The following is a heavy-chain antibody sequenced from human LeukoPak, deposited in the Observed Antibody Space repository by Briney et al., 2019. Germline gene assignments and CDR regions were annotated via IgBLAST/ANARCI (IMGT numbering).Heavy chain of an antibody. CDR2: IRYDGSNK. CDR3: AKDKDPWKSTSISDFDY. D-gene: IGHD1-1*01. V-gene: IGHV3-30*02. J-gene: IGHJ4*02. Sequence: QSGGSLRLSCAASGFTFSTYGMHWVRQAPGKGLEWVAFIRYDGSNKYYADSVKGRFPISRDNSKNTLYLQMNSLRAEDTAVYFCAKDKDPWKSTSISDFDYWGQGTLVTVSS. CDR1: GFTFSTYG.